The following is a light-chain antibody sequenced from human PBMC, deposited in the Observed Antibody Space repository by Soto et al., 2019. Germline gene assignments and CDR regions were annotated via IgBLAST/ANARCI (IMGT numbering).Light chain of an antibody. Sequence: QCVLTQPPSASGAPRQGGTISCTGNSNAVGGYNYVSWYQHHPGKAPKLIIYEVYKRPSGVPDRFSGSKSGNTAALTVSGLQAEDEADYYCSSYVGTNSYVFGTGTKVTVL. CDR3: SSYVGTNSYV. CDR2: EVY. V-gene: IGLV2-8*01. J-gene: IGLJ1*01. CDR1: SNAVGGYNY.